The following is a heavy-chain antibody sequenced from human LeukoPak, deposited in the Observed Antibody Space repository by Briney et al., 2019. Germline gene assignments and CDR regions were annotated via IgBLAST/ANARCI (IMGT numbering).Heavy chain of an antibody. V-gene: IGHV3-21*01. Sequence: GGSLRLSCAASGFTFSSYSMNWVRQAPGKGLEWVSFISSSSSYIYYADSLKGRFTISRGNAKNSLYLQMNSLRAEDTAVYYCARPYCSGGSCYSTFDIWGQGTVVTVSS. D-gene: IGHD2-15*01. J-gene: IGHJ3*02. CDR1: GFTFSSYS. CDR2: ISSSSSYI. CDR3: ARPYCSGGSCYSTFDI.